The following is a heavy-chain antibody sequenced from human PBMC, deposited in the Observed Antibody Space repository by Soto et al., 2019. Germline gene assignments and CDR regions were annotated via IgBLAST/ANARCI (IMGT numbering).Heavy chain of an antibody. D-gene: IGHD5-18*01. J-gene: IGHJ6*02. V-gene: IGHV1-18*01. Sequence: ASVKVSCKASGYTFTSYGISWVRQAPGQGLEWMGWISAYNGNTNYAQKLQGRVTMTTDTSTSTAYMELRSLRSDDTAVYYCARDVESLSGYNYPYYYYGMDVWGHGTTVTVSS. CDR2: ISAYNGNT. CDR3: ARDVESLSGYNYPYYYYGMDV. CDR1: GYTFTSYG.